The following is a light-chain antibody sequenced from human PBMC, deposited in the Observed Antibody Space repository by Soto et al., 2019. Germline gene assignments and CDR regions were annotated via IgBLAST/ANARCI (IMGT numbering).Light chain of an antibody. Sequence: DIQMTQSPSSLSASVGDRVTITCRASQSISSYLNWYQQKPGKAPKLLIYAASSLQSGVPSRFSGSGSGTDFTLTISSLQPEDFATYYCQQSYSTLLVAFGQGTKVDNK. CDR3: QQSYSTLLVA. J-gene: IGKJ1*01. CDR1: QSISSY. V-gene: IGKV1-39*01. CDR2: AAS.